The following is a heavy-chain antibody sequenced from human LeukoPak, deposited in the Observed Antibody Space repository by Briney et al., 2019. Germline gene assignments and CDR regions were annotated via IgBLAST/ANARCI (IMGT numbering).Heavy chain of an antibody. V-gene: IGHV3-30*18. CDR2: ISYDGSNK. D-gene: IGHD2-15*01. J-gene: IGHJ4*02. CDR1: GFTFSSYW. CDR3: ANLSSQKLNRDY. Sequence: GGSLRLSCAASGFTFSSYWMNWARQAPGKGLEWVAVISYDGSNKYYADSVKGRFTISRDNSKNTLYLQMNSLRAEDTAVYYCANLSSQKLNRDYWGQGTLVTVSS.